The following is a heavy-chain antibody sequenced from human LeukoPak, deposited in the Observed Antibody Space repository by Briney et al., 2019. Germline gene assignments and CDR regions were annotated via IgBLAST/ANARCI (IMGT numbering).Heavy chain of an antibody. D-gene: IGHD3-3*01. V-gene: IGHV3-74*01. CDR2: INSDGSST. J-gene: IGHJ4*02. CDR1: GFTFSAFW. Sequence: GGSLRLSCAAPGFTFSAFWMHWVCQAPGKGLVWVSRINSDGSSTSYADSVKGRFTISRDNAKNTLYLQMSSLRAEDTAVYYCARAYYDFWSGYYGEPYYFDYWGQGTLVTVSS. CDR3: ARAYYDFWSGYYGEPYYFDY.